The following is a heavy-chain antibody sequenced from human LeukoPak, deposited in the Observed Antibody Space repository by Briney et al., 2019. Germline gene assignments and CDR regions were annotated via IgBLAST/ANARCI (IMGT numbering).Heavy chain of an antibody. J-gene: IGHJ4*02. Sequence: GGSLRLSCAASGFTFSGSAMHWVRQASGKGLEWVGRIRSKANSYATAYAASVKGRFTTSRDDSKNTAYLQMNSLKTEDTAVYYCTRQTVTTVTTEDYWGQGTLVTVSS. D-gene: IGHD4-17*01. CDR3: TRQTVTTVTTEDY. V-gene: IGHV3-73*01. CDR2: IRSKANSYAT. CDR1: GFTFSGSA.